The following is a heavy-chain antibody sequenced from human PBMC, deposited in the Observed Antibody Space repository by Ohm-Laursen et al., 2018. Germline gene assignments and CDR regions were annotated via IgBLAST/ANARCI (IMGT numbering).Heavy chain of an antibody. Sequence: SLRLSCAASGFTFSSYSMNWVRQAPGKGLEWVSSISSSSSYIYYADSVKGRFTISRDNAKNSLYLQMDSLRAEDTAVYYCARGRLASTKNPGMDVWGQGTTVTVSS. D-gene: IGHD5-24*01. CDR1: GFTFSSYS. J-gene: IGHJ6*02. CDR3: ARGRLASTKNPGMDV. CDR2: ISSSSSYI. V-gene: IGHV3-21*01.